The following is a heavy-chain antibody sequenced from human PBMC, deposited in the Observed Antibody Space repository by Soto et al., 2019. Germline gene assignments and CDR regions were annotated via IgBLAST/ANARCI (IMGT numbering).Heavy chain of an antibody. CDR1: GYSFTIYW. J-gene: IGHJ6*02. Sequence: PGESLKISCKGSGYSFTIYWISWVRQMPGKGLEWMGRIDPSDSYTNYSPSFQGHVTISADKSISTAYLQWSSLKASDTAMYYCASGSHYYYGMDVWGQGTTVTVSS. V-gene: IGHV5-10-1*01. CDR2: IDPSDSYT. CDR3: ASGSHYYYGMDV.